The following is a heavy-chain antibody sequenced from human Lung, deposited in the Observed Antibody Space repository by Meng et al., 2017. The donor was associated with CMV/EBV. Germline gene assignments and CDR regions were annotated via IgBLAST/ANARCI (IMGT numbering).Heavy chain of an antibody. CDR1: GFTFGSYM. CDR3: ARASGYFDV. Sequence: GGSLRLSCAASGFTFGSYMMNWVRQVPGKGLEWVSSISASSGDMYYVDSVKGRFTISRDNAQETLYLQMNSLRAEDTAVYYCARASGYFDVWGRGTLVTVSS. J-gene: IGHJ2*01. V-gene: IGHV3-21*04. CDR2: ISASSGDM.